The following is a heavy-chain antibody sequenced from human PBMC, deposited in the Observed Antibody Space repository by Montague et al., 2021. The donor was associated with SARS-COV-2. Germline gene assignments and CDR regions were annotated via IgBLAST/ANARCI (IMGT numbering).Heavy chain of an antibody. CDR2: ISSSSYI. D-gene: IGHD6-13*01. J-gene: IGHJ4*02. V-gene: IGHV3-21*01. Sequence: SLRLSCAASGFTFSSYSMNWVRRAPGKGLEWVSSISSSSYIYYADSVKGRFTISRDNAKNSLYLQMNSLRAEDTAVYYCARDDFRIAAAVFDYWGQGTLVTVSS. CDR3: ARDDFRIAAAVFDY. CDR1: GFTFSSYS.